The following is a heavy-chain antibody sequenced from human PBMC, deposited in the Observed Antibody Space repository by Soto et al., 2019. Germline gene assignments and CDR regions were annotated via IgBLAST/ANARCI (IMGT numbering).Heavy chain of an antibody. J-gene: IGHJ5*01. CDR3: ARLIYYSDIGSNFQYCFAS. V-gene: IGHV5-10-1*01. Sequence: GEPLKISCKGSGYSFAGYWITWVRQMPGKGMEWMGRIDPSDSQTYYSPSFRGHVTISAATSISTVFLQWSSLMASDTAMYYSARLIYYSDIGSNFQYCFASWGQVTLV. CDR1: GYSFAGYW. CDR2: IDPSDSQT. D-gene: IGHD3-22*01.